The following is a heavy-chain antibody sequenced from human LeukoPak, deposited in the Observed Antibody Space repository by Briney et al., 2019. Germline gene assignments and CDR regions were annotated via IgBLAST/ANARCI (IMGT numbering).Heavy chain of an antibody. V-gene: IGHV3-66*02. Sequence: GGSLRLSCAASGFTVSSNYMTWVRQAPGKGLEWVSVIYSGGTTYYADSVKGRYTISRDNSKNTLALQMNSLRAEDTAVYYCATHSSVYYYYYWGQGTLVTVSS. CDR2: IYSGGTT. J-gene: IGHJ4*02. D-gene: IGHD3-22*01. CDR3: ATHSSVYYYYY. CDR1: GFTVSSNY.